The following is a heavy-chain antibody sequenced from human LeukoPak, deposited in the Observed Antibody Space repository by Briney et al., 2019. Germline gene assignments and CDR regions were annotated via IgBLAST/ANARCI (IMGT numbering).Heavy chain of an antibody. D-gene: IGHD3-10*01. J-gene: IGHJ4*02. Sequence: GGSLRLSCTISGFTFSYYAMSWVRQAPGKGLEWVSAISGNGGSSYYADSVKGRFTISRDNSKNTLYLQMSSLRAEDTAVYYCARDYGSGIDCWGQGTLVTVSS. CDR3: ARDYGSGIDC. V-gene: IGHV3-23*01. CDR1: GFTFSYYA. CDR2: ISGNGGSS.